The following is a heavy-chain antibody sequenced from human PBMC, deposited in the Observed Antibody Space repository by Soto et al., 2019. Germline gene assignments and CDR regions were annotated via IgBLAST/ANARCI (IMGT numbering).Heavy chain of an antibody. CDR3: ARTRYGYYYYGMDV. Sequence: SVKVSCKASGGTFSSYAISWVRQAPGQGLEWMGGIVPIFGTANYAQKFQGRVTITADESTSTAYMELSSLRSEDTAVYYCARTRYGYYYYGMDVWGQGTTVTVSS. CDR1: GGTFSSYA. V-gene: IGHV1-69*13. D-gene: IGHD1-1*01. CDR2: IVPIFGTA. J-gene: IGHJ6*02.